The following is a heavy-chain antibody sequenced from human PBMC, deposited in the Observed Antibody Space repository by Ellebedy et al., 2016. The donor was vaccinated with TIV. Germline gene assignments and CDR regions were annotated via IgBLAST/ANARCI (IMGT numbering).Heavy chain of an antibody. Sequence: SQTLSLTCAISGDSVSSNSAAWNWVRLSPSRGLEWLGRTYYRSKWFNDYAEPVKSRVAIIADTSKNQFSLHLRSATPEDTGIYYCARDRATRTPSTVIDIWGQGTLVTVSS. J-gene: IGHJ4*02. CDR3: ARDRATRTPSTVIDI. D-gene: IGHD1-7*01. V-gene: IGHV6-1*01. CDR2: TYYRSKWFN. CDR1: GDSVSSNSAA.